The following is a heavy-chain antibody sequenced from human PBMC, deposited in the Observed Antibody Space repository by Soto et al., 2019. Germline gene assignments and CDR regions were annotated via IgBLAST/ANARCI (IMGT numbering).Heavy chain of an antibody. CDR1: GGTFSRYA. CDR3: AREIVGPTTTGWLDP. D-gene: IGHD1-26*01. J-gene: IGHJ5*02. V-gene: IGHV1-69*01. Sequence: QVQLVQSGAEVKKPGSSVKVSCKASGGTFSRYAISWVRQAPGQGLDWMGGIIPIFGTANYAQQFQGRVTITADESTSTAYLELSSLRCEETAVYYCAREIVGPTTTGWLDPWGQGTLVTVSS. CDR2: IIPIFGTA.